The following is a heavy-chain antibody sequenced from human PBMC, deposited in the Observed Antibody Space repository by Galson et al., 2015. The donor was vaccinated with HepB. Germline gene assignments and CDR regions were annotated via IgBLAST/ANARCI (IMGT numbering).Heavy chain of an antibody. CDR1: GFTFSSYS. V-gene: IGHV3-66*01. J-gene: IGHJ4*02. Sequence: LRLSCAASGFTFSSYSMNWVRQAPGKGLEWVSVLYSGGSTYYADSVKGRFTISRDNSKNTLYLQMNSLRAEDTAVYYCAREGRMTTISDWGQGTLVTVSS. D-gene: IGHD3-9*01. CDR2: LYSGGST. CDR3: AREGRMTTISD.